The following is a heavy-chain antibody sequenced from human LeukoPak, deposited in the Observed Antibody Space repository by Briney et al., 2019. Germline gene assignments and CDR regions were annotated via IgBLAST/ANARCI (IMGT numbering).Heavy chain of an antibody. Sequence: GGSLRLSCAASGFTVSSNYMSWVRQAPGKGLEWVSVIYSGGSTYYADSVKGRFTISRDNSKNTLYLQMNSLRAEDSAVYYCARELPSSGWAFDYWGQGTLVTVSS. D-gene: IGHD6-19*01. CDR3: ARELPSSGWAFDY. CDR1: GFTVSSNY. CDR2: IYSGGST. V-gene: IGHV3-53*05. J-gene: IGHJ4*02.